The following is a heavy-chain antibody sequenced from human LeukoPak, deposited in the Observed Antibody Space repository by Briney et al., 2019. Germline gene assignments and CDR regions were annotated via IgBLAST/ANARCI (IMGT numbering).Heavy chain of an antibody. D-gene: IGHD3-3*01. CDR1: GFTFSNYP. CDR2: ISGSGGST. V-gene: IGHV3-23*01. CDR3: AKGYYDFWSGSAPHFDY. Sequence: PGGSLRLSCAASGFTFSNYPMRWVRQAPGKGLECVSAISGSGGSTYYPDSVKGRFTISRDNAKNSLYLQMNSLRAEDMALYYCAKGYYDFWSGSAPHFDYWGQGTLVTVSS. J-gene: IGHJ4*02.